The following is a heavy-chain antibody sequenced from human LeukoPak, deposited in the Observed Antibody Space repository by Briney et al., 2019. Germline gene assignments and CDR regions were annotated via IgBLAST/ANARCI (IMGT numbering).Heavy chain of an antibody. CDR1: GFTFSSYE. CDR2: ITSSGSTI. V-gene: IGHV3-48*03. Sequence: PGGSLRLSCAASGFTFSSYEMNWVRQAPGKGLEWVSYITSSGSTIYYADSVKGRSTISRDNAKNSLYLQMNSLRAEDTAVYYCAIPTYYYDSSGQGYWGQGTLVTVSS. J-gene: IGHJ4*02. D-gene: IGHD3-22*01. CDR3: AIPTYYYDSSGQGY.